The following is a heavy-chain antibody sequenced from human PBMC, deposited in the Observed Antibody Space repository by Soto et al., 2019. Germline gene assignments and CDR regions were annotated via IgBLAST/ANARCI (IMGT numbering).Heavy chain of an antibody. CDR3: AKGSSSVRPYYFDY. Sequence: GGSLRLSCVASGLTFSSWMSWVRQAPGKGLEWVAMTTQDGSGKHYVDSVKGRFTISRDNSKSTLSLQTNSLRADDTAVYYCAKGSSSVRPYYFDYWGQGSLVTVSS. J-gene: IGHJ4*02. D-gene: IGHD3-10*02. V-gene: IGHV3-7*03. CDR2: TTQDGSGK. CDR1: GLTFSSW.